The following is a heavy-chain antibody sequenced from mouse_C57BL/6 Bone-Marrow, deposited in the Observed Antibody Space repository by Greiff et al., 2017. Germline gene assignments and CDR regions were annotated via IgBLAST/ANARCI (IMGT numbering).Heavy chain of an antibody. CDR2: ISSGGDYI. CDR1: GFTFSSYA. Sequence: EVQVVESGEGLVKPGGSLKLSCAASGFTFSSYAMSWVRQTPEKRLEWVAYISSGGDYIYYADTVKGRFTISRDNARNTLYPQMSSLKSEDTAMYYCTRDSHYDGYAMDYWGQGTSVTVSS. J-gene: IGHJ4*01. CDR3: TRDSHYDGYAMDY. D-gene: IGHD1-1*01. V-gene: IGHV5-9-1*02.